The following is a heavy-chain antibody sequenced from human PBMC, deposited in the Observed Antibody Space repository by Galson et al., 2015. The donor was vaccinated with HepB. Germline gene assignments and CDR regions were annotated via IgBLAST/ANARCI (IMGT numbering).Heavy chain of an antibody. J-gene: IGHJ4*02. CDR1: GFTFSNAW. Sequence: SLRLSCAASGFTFSNAWMSWVRQAPGKGLEWVGRIKSKTDGGTTDYAAPVKGRFTISRDDSKNTLYLQMNSLKPEDTAVYYCTTDPMDYGDPPLDYWGQGTLVTVSS. V-gene: IGHV3-15*01. D-gene: IGHD4-17*01. CDR2: IKSKTDGGTT. CDR3: TTDPMDYGDPPLDY.